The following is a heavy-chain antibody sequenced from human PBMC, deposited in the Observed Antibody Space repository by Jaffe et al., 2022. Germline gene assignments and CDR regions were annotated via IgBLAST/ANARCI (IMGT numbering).Heavy chain of an antibody. D-gene: IGHD7-27*01. CDR3: AREIWGGHFDY. CDR2: INAGNGDT. CDR1: GYTFTSYA. V-gene: IGHV1-3*01. J-gene: IGHJ4*01. Sequence: QVQLVQSGAEVKKPGASVKVSCKASGYTFTSYAIHWVRQAPGQGLEWMGIINAGNGDTKYSQRFQARVSMTRDTSANTAYMDLSSLRSEDTAVYYCAREIWGGHFDYWGHGTLVTVSS.